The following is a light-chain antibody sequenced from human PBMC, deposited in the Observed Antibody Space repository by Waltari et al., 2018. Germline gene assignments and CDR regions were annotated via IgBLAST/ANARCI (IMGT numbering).Light chain of an antibody. CDR3: QESYSTPFFT. CDR2: AAS. Sequence: DIQMTQSPSSLSASVGDRVTITCRASHGISNYLNWYQYKPGKAPKLLIYAASSLQSGVPSRFSGSGSGTHFSLSISSLQPEDFATYFCQESYSTPFFTFGPGTKVDMK. V-gene: IGKV1-39*01. J-gene: IGKJ3*01. CDR1: HGISNY.